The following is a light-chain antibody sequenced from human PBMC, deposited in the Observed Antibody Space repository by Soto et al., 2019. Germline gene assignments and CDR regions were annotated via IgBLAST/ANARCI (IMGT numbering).Light chain of an antibody. CDR1: QSVSSN. CDR2: GAS. V-gene: IGKV3-15*01. Sequence: EIVMTQSPATLSVSPGERATLSCRASQSVSSNLARYQQKPGQAPRLLIYGASTRATGIPARFSGSGSGTEFTLTISSLQSEDFSVYYCRQYNNWPRTFGQGTKVEIK. J-gene: IGKJ1*01. CDR3: RQYNNWPRT.